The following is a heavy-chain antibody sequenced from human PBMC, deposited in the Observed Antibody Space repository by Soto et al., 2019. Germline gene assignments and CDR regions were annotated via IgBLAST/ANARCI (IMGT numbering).Heavy chain of an antibody. D-gene: IGHD3-10*01. V-gene: IGHV4-59*08. Sequence: PSETLSLTCTVSGGSISSYYWSWIRQPPGKGLEWIGYIYYSGSTNYNPSLKSRVTISVDTSKNQFSLKLSSVTAADTAVYYCARSRYGSGSQTVGDYWGQGTLVTVSS. CDR3: ARSRYGSGSQTVGDY. J-gene: IGHJ4*02. CDR2: IYYSGST. CDR1: GGSISSYY.